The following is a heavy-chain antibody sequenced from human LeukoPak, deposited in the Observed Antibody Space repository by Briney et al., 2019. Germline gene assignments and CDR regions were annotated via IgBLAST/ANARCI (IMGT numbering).Heavy chain of an antibody. CDR3: AKDLGDYSLITYYFDY. CDR1: GGSISSYY. D-gene: IGHD4-17*01. V-gene: IGHV4-4*07. J-gene: IGHJ4*02. Sequence: SETLSLTCTVSGGSISSYYWSWIRQPAGKGLEWIGRIYTSGSTNYNPSLKSRVTMSVDTSKNQFSLKLSSVTAADTAVYYCAKDLGDYSLITYYFDYWGQGTLVTVSS. CDR2: IYTSGST.